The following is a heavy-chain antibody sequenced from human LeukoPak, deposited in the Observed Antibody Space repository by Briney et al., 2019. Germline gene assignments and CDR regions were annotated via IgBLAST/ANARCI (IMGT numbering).Heavy chain of an antibody. CDR3: ARGKKGRDFWSGYYGDFNYYYYMDV. CDR2: INPNSGNT. V-gene: IGHV1-8*03. Sequence: ASVKVSCKASGYTFTGYYMHWARQAPGQGLEWMGWINPNSGNTGYAQKFQGRVTITRNTSIGTAYMELSSLRSEDTAVYYCARGKKGRDFWSGYYGDFNYYYYMDVWGKGTTVTVSS. J-gene: IGHJ6*03. D-gene: IGHD3-3*01. CDR1: GYTFTGYY.